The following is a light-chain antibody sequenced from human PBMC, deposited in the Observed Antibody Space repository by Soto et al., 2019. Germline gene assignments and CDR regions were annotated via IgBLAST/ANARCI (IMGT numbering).Light chain of an antibody. CDR2: YDD. V-gene: IGLV1-36*01. CDR1: SSNIGNNA. Sequence: QSALTQPPSVSEAPRQRVTISCSGSSSNIGNNAVNWYQQLPGKAPKLLIYYDDLLPSGVSDRFSGSKSGTSASLAISGLQSEDEADYYCAAWDDSLNGPVFGGGTTLTVL. J-gene: IGLJ3*02. CDR3: AAWDDSLNGPV.